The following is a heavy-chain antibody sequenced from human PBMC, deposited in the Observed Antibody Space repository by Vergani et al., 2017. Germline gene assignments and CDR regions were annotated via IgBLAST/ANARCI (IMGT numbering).Heavy chain of an antibody. D-gene: IGHD1-1*01. V-gene: IGHV7-4-1*02. J-gene: IGHJ4*02. Sequence: QVHRVQSGPELKKPGASVKVPCKASGYPFTVYSINWVRQAPEQGLEWMGWINTNTGNPTYAQGFAGRFVFSLDTSVSTAYLQISSLKAEATAVYYCAGDANCILFDSWGQGALVTVSS. CDR2: INTNTGNP. CDR3: AGDANCILFDS. CDR1: GYPFTVYS.